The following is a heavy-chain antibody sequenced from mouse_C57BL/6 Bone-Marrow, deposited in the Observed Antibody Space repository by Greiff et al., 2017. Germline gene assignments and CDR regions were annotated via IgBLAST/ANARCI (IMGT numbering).Heavy chain of an antibody. V-gene: IGHV5-15*01. Sequence: EVKLMESGGGLVQPGGSLKLSCAASGFTFSDYGMAWVRQAPRKGPEWVAFISNLAYSIYYADTVTGRFTISRENAKNTLYLEMSSLRSEDTAMYYCARHVYYGNFSGMDYWGQGTSVTVSS. J-gene: IGHJ4*01. D-gene: IGHD2-1*01. CDR2: ISNLAYSI. CDR1: GFTFSDYG. CDR3: ARHVYYGNFSGMDY.